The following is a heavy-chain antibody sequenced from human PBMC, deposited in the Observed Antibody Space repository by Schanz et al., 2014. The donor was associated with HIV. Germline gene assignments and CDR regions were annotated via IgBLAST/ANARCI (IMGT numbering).Heavy chain of an antibody. CDR2: ISYNGNEK. D-gene: IGHD3-22*01. V-gene: IGHV3-30*02. J-gene: IGHJ6*02. CDR1: GFTFNNYG. CDR3: AKDRNQYDSRYIGKGNYYYYYGMDV. Sequence: VQLVESGGGVVQPGRSLRLSCAASGFTFNNYGMQWVRQAPGKGLEWLAFISYNGNEKDYGDSVKGRFNISRDNSRNSLYLQMNRLRAEDTAVYYCAKDRNQYDSRYIGKGNYYYYYGMDVWGQGTTVTVSS.